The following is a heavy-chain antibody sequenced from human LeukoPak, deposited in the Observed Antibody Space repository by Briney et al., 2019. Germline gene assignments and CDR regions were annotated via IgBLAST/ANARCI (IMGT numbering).Heavy chain of an antibody. CDR3: AREMTATWYFDI. V-gene: IGHV3-53*01. CDR1: GLTVSSNY. Sequence: PGGSLRLSCAASGLTVSSNYMNWVRQAPGKELEWVSVIYSGDSTSYADSVKGRFTISRDHSKNTLYLQMNSLRVEDTAVYYCAREMTATWYFDIWGRGTLVTVSS. CDR2: IYSGDST. J-gene: IGHJ2*01.